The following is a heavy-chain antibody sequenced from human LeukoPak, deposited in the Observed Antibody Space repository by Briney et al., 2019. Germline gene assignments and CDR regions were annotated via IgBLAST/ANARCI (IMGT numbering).Heavy chain of an antibody. Sequence: PSETLSLTCTVSGGSISSGSYYWSWIRQPPGKGLEWIGRIYTSGSTNYNPSLKSRVTISVDTSKNQFSLKLSSVTAADTAVYYCARDSWYVVVTASGSPNQYNWFDPWGQGTLVTVSS. CDR2: IYTSGST. V-gene: IGHV4-61*02. CDR1: GGSISSGSYY. D-gene: IGHD2-21*02. J-gene: IGHJ5*02. CDR3: ARDSWYVVVTASGSPNQYNWFDP.